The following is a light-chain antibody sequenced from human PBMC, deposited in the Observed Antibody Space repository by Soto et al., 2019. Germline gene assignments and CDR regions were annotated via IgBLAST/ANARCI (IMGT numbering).Light chain of an antibody. CDR1: SSNVGNNY. CDR2: DNN. Sequence: QSVLTQPPSVSAAPGQKVTISCSGSSSNVGNNYVSWYQQLPGTAPKLLIYDNNKRPSGIPDRFSGSKSATSATLDITALQTGDEADYYCGAWDSSLMGVVFSGGTKLTVL. J-gene: IGLJ2*01. CDR3: GAWDSSLMGVV. V-gene: IGLV1-51*01.